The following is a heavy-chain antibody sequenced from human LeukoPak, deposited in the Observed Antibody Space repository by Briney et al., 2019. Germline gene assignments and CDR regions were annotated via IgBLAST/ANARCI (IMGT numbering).Heavy chain of an antibody. Sequence: GGSLRLSCAASGFTFSSYGMHWVRQAPGKGLEWVAVISHDGSNKYYADSVKGRFTISRDNSKNTLYLQMNSLRAEDTAVYYCAKDTPGSDYDFWSGYSMDVWGQGTTVTVSS. CDR1: GFTFSSYG. CDR3: AKDTPGSDYDFWSGYSMDV. V-gene: IGHV3-30*18. J-gene: IGHJ6*02. CDR2: ISHDGSNK. D-gene: IGHD3-3*01.